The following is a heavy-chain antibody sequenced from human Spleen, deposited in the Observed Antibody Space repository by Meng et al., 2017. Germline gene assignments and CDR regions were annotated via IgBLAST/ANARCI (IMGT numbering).Heavy chain of an antibody. D-gene: IGHD4-11*01. V-gene: IGHV4-34*01. Sequence: QVHDPPWGAGQLKPSETLALTCVVCGASFSDYYWSWMRHPPGNERKWIGELNDSWSNNYNPSLESRATISVDTSQNNLSLKLSSVTAADSAVYYCARGPTTMAHDFDYWGQGTLVTVSS. CDR1: GASFSDYY. J-gene: IGHJ4*02. CDR3: ARGPTTMAHDFDY. CDR2: LNDSWSN.